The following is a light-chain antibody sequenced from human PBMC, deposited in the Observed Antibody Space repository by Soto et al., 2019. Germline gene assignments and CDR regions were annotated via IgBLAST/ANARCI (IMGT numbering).Light chain of an antibody. J-gene: IGKJ4*01. V-gene: IGKV3-20*01. CDR2: DAS. CDR3: HQYASSPLT. Sequence: EIVLTQSPGTLSLSPGERATLSCRASQSVARNYLAWYQHKPGQAPRLLIHDASSRATGIPDRFSGSGSGTDFVLTISRLEPEDCAVYYCHQYASSPLTFGGGTKVEIK. CDR1: QSVARNY.